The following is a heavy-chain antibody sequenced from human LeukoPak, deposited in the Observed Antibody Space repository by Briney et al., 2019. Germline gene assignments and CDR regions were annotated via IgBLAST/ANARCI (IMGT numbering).Heavy chain of an antibody. V-gene: IGHV3-49*04. Sequence: GGSLGLSCTASGFTFGDYAMSWVRQAPGKGLEWVGFIRSKAYGGTTEYAASVKGRFTISRDDSKSIDYLQMNSLKTEDTAVYYCTRDDLFLVPAAIYYYYYYMDVWGKGTTVTVSS. CDR2: IRSKAYGGTT. J-gene: IGHJ6*03. D-gene: IGHD2-2*01. CDR1: GFTFGDYA. CDR3: TRDDLFLVPAAIYYYYYYMDV.